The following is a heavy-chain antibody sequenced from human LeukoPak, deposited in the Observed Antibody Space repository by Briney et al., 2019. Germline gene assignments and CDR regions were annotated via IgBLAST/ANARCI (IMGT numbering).Heavy chain of an antibody. Sequence: ASVKVSCKASGYTFTSYDISWVRQAPGQGLEWMGWISAYNGNTNYAQKLQGRVTMTTDTSTRTVYMELRSLRSDDTAVYYCARDGYSGYGWVYWGQGTLVTVSS. J-gene: IGHJ4*02. V-gene: IGHV1-18*04. CDR3: ARDGYSGYGWVY. CDR1: GYTFTSYD. D-gene: IGHD5-12*01. CDR2: ISAYNGNT.